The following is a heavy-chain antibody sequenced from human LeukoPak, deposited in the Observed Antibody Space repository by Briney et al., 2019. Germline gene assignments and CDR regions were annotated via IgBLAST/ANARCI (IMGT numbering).Heavy chain of an antibody. D-gene: IGHD2-15*01. V-gene: IGHV1-18*01. J-gene: IGHJ5*02. CDR2: ISTYDHDT. Sequence: ASVKVSCKASGYTFTNYGISWVRQAPGQGLEWMAWISTYDHDTNYGQKFRGRVTMTTDTSTSTAYMELRSLGSDDTAVYYCVRDYFCSGGTCDDCFDPWGQGTLVTVSS. CDR3: VRDYFCSGGTCDDCFDP. CDR1: GYTFTNYG.